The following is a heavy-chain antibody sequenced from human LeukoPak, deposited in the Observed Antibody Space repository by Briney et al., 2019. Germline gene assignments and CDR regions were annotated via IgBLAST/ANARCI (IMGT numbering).Heavy chain of an antibody. V-gene: IGHV3-21*01. CDR1: GFTFSSYS. J-gene: IGHJ6*04. D-gene: IGHD3-10*02. CDR2: ISSSSSYI. CDR3: AELGITMIGGV. Sequence: PGGSLRLSCAASGFTFSSYSMNWVRQAPGKGLEWVSSISSSSSYIYYADSVKGRFTISRDNDKNSQYLQMNSLSAEDTAVYYCAELGITMIGGVWGKGTTVTISS.